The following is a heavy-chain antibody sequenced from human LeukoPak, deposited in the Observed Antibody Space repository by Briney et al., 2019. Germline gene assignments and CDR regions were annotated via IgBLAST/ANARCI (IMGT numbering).Heavy chain of an antibody. CDR3: ARGAIGRMIQLVP. D-gene: IGHD3/OR15-3a*01. J-gene: IGHJ5*02. CDR1: GYTFTSYA. CDR2: INTNTGNP. Sequence: ASVKVSCKASGYTFTSYAMNWVRQAPGQGLEWMGWINTNTGNPTYAQGLTGRFVFSLDTSVSTAYLQISSLKAEDTAVYYCARGAIGRMIQLVPWGEGTLVTVSS. V-gene: IGHV7-4-1*02.